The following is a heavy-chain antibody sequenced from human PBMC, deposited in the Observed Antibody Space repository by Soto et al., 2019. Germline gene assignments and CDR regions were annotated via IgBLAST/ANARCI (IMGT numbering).Heavy chain of an antibody. CDR3: ARARYYGAKNDF. V-gene: IGHV4-59*01. Sequence: QVRLQESGPGLVKPSETLSLTCTVSGDSISGYYWSWIRQPPGKRPEWLGCIYSSGSTKYNPSLRSRVTLSRDTPRSQFSLRLNSVTAADTAVYYCARARYYGAKNDFWGQGTRVTVSS. D-gene: IGHD1-26*01. CDR2: IYSSGST. CDR1: GDSISGYY. J-gene: IGHJ4*02.